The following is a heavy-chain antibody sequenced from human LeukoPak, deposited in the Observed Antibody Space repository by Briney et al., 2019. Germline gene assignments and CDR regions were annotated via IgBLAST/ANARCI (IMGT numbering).Heavy chain of an antibody. J-gene: IGHJ4*02. Sequence: SETLSLTCTVSGGSITRSKYYWGWIRQPPGKGLEWIGLIYYSGSTYYSPSLKSRISISIDRSKNQFSLLLNSVTAADTAVYYCASQRGGGFDFWGQGALVTVSS. CDR2: IYYSGST. CDR3: ASQRGGGFDF. CDR1: GGSITRSKYY. D-gene: IGHD3-10*01. V-gene: IGHV4-39*07.